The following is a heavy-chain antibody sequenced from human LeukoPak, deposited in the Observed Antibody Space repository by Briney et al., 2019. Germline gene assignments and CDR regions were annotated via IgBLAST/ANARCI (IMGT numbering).Heavy chain of an antibody. CDR2: INHSGST. D-gene: IGHD6-19*01. Sequence: SETLSLTCAVYGGSFSGYYWSWIRQPPGKGLEWIGEINHSGSTNYNPSLKSRVTISVDTSKNQFSLKLSSVTAADTAVYYCATSAIAVAGTDRPEPPDYWGQGTLVTVSS. CDR3: ATSAIAVAGTDRPEPPDY. V-gene: IGHV4-34*01. CDR1: GGSFSGYY. J-gene: IGHJ4*02.